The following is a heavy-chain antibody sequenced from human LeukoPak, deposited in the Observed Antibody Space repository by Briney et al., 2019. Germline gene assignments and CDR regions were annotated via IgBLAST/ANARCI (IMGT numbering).Heavy chain of an antibody. CDR1: GFTFSSYG. J-gene: IGHJ4*02. Sequence: GGSLRLSCAASGFTFSSYGMHWVRQAPGKGLEWVAVISYDGSNKYYADSVKGRFTISRDNSKNTLYPQMNSLRVEDTAVYYCAKECVDTAMVMGLDYWGQGTLVTVSS. V-gene: IGHV3-30*18. D-gene: IGHD5-18*01. CDR3: AKECVDTAMVMGLDY. CDR2: ISYDGSNK.